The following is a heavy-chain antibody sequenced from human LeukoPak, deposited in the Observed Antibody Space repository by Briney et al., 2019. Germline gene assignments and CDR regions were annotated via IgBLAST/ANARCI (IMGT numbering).Heavy chain of an antibody. CDR1: GGTFSTYA. D-gene: IGHD3-22*01. CDR2: ISAYNGNT. V-gene: IGHV1-18*01. CDR3: ARDYYDSSGPHYYYYYMDV. Sequence: GASVKVSCKASGGTFSTYAISWVRQAPGQGLEWMGWISAYNGNTNYAQKLQGRVTMTTDTSTSTAYMELRSLRSDDTAVYYCARDYYDSSGPHYYYYYMDVWGKGTTVTISS. J-gene: IGHJ6*03.